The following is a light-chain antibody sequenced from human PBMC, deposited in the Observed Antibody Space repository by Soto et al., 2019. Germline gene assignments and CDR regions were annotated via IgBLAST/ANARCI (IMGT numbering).Light chain of an antibody. V-gene: IGKV3D-15*01. CDR3: QQYGSSAPTT. CDR1: DTVRSN. CDR2: AAS. Sequence: VMTQSPDTLSVSPGERATLSCRASDTVRSNLAWYQQKPGQAPRLLIYAASTRATGIPARFIGNGSGTEFTLTISSLQSEDFAVYYCQQYGSSAPTTFGQGTKVDIK. J-gene: IGKJ1*01.